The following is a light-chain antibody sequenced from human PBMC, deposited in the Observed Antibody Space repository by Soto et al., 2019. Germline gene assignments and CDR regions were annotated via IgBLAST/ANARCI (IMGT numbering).Light chain of an antibody. J-gene: IGKJ1*01. CDR1: QNVRSY. CDR3: QQRSNWPIT. V-gene: IGKV3-11*01. Sequence: EIVLTQSPATLSLSPGERATLSCGASQNVRSYLAWYQQKPGQAPRLLIYDVSNRATGIPARFSGSGSGTDFTLTISSLEPEDFAVYYCQQRSNWPITFGQGTKVDIK. CDR2: DVS.